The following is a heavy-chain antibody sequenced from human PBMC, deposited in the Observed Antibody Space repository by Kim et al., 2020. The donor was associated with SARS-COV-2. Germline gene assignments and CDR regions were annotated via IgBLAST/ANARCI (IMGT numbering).Heavy chain of an antibody. CDR1: GYTFTSYG. V-gene: IGHV1-18*01. CDR2: ISAYNGNT. Sequence: ASVKVSCKASGYTFTSYGISWVRQAPGQGLEWMGWISAYNGNTNYAQKLQGRVTMTTDTSTSTAYMELRSLRSDDTAVYYCARRPGGGYSGYTEDLGYWGQGTLVTVSS. CDR3: ARRPGGGYSGYTEDLGY. J-gene: IGHJ4*02. D-gene: IGHD5-12*01.